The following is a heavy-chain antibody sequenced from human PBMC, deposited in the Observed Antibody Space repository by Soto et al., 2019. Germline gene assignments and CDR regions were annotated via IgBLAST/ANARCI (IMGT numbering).Heavy chain of an antibody. V-gene: IGHV3-23*01. D-gene: IGHD2-15*01. CDR2: ISGSGGST. J-gene: IGHJ1*01. Sequence: PGGSLRLSCAASGFTFSSYAMSWVRQAPGKGLEWVSAISGSGGSTYYTDSVKGRFTISRDNSKNTLYLQMNSLRAEDTAVYYCAKDDEDIVVVVAATNAEYFQHWGQGTLVTVSS. CDR1: GFTFSSYA. CDR3: AKDDEDIVVVVAATNAEYFQH.